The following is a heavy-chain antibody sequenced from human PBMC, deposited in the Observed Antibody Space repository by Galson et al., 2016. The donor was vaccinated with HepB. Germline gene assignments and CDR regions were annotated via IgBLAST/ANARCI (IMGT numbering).Heavy chain of an antibody. Sequence: SVKVSCKASGYTFTSNDISWVRQAPGQGLEWMGWISASKGNTNYAQKFQGRLTVTTDTSTRTAYMELRNLRSDDTAVYYCARDRDHGLDNWGQGTMVTVSS. J-gene: IGHJ3*02. CDR1: GYTFTSND. D-gene: IGHD2-8*01. V-gene: IGHV1-18*04. CDR3: ARDRDHGLDN. CDR2: ISASKGNT.